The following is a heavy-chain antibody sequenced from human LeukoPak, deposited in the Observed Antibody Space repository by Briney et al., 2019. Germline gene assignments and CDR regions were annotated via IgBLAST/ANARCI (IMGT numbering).Heavy chain of an antibody. V-gene: IGHV1-8*03. D-gene: IGHD2-2*02. Sequence: ASVKVSCKASGYTFNSYDINWVRQATGQGLEWMGWMNPNSGNTGYAQKFQGRLTITRDTSTNTAYMELSSLRSEDTAVYYCARGLTYCSTTSCYTIDYWGQGTLVTVSS. CDR3: ARGLTYCSTTSCYTIDY. CDR2: MNPNSGNT. J-gene: IGHJ4*02. CDR1: GYTFNSYD.